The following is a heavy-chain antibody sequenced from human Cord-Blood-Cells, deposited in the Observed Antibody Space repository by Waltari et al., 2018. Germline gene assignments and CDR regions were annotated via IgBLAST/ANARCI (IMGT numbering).Heavy chain of an antibody. J-gene: IGHJ3*02. CDR1: GYSFTSSG. D-gene: IGHD3-9*01. CDR3: ARQNYDILTGYDAFDI. V-gene: IGHV5-51*01. CDR2: IYPGDSDT. Sequence: EVQLVQSGAEVKKPGEPLRISCKGSGYSFTSSGTGWVRQIPGKGPEWMGIIYPGDSDTRYSPSFQGQVTISADKSISTAYLQWSSLKASDTAMYYCARQNYDILTGYDAFDIWGQGTMVTVSS.